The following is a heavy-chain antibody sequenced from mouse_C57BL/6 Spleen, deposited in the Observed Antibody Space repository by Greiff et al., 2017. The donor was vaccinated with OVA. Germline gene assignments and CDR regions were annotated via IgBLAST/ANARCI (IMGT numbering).Heavy chain of an antibody. D-gene: IGHD1-1*01. CDR2: IYPRSGNT. V-gene: IGHV1-81*01. CDR3: ARGFTTGVPDYFDY. J-gene: IGHJ2*01. Sequence: QVQLQQSGAELARPGASVKLSCKASGYTFTSYGISWVKQRTGQGLEWIGEIYPRSGNTYYNEKFKGKDTLTADKSSSTAYMELRSLTSEDSAVYFCARGFTTGVPDYFDYWGQGTTLTVSS. CDR1: GYTFTSYG.